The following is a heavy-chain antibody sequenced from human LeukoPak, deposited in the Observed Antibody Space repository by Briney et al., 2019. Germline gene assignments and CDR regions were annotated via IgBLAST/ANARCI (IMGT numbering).Heavy chain of an antibody. CDR2: IYYSGST. D-gene: IGHD3-22*01. V-gene: IGHV4-39*07. J-gene: IGHJ4*02. CDR3: ARGVTMIVVVTALDY. CDR1: GGSISSSSYY. Sequence: SETLSLTCTVSGGSISSSSYYWGWIRQPPGKGLEWIGSIYYSGSTYYNPSLKSRVTISVDTSKNQFSLKLSSVTAADTAVYYCARGVTMIVVVTALDYWGQGTLVTVSS.